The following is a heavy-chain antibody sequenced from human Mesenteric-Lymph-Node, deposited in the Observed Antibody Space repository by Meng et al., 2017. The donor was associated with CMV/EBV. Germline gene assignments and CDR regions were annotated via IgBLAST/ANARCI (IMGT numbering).Heavy chain of an antibody. Sequence: KACGYTFTGNYMHWVRQAPGQGLEWMGRINPNSGGTTYAQKFQGRVKMTRDTSISTAYMELSRLTSDDTTVYYCARGGVLAASGSHDYWGQGTLVTVSS. D-gene: IGHD6-13*01. CDR1: GYTFTGNY. CDR2: INPNSGGT. CDR3: ARGGVLAASGSHDY. J-gene: IGHJ4*02. V-gene: IGHV1-2*06.